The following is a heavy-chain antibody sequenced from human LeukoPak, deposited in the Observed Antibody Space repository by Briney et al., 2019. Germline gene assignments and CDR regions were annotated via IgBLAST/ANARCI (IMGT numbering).Heavy chain of an antibody. D-gene: IGHD6-19*01. CDR3: ARGLTKDSSGWYKRAGGPNWFDP. V-gene: IGHV4-61*02. Sequence: SETLSLTCTVSGDSISTSAYSWSWIRQPAGRGLEWIGRITTSGSTKYNPSLKSRVTISVDTSKNQFSLKLSSVTAADTAVYYCARGLTKDSSGWYKRAGGPNWFDPWGQGTLVTVSS. CDR1: GDSISTSAYS. CDR2: ITTSGST. J-gene: IGHJ5*02.